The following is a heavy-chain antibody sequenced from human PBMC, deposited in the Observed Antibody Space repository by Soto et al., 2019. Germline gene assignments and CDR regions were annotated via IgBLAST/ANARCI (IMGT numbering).Heavy chain of an antibody. CDR1: GGSISSGGYS. CDR3: ARGTHYYDRSGYTPGGWFDP. V-gene: IGHV4-30-2*01. CDR2: IYHSGST. Sequence: PSETLSLTCAVSGGSISSGGYSWSWIRQPPGKGLEWIGYIYHSGSTYYNPSLKSRVTISVDRSKNQFSLKLSSVTAADTAVYYCARGTHYYDRSGYTPGGWFDPWGQGTLVTVSS. D-gene: IGHD3-22*01. J-gene: IGHJ5*02.